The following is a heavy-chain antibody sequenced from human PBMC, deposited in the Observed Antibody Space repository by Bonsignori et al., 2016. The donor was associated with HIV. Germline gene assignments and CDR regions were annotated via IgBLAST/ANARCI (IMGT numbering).Heavy chain of an antibody. V-gene: IGHV3-48*02. CDR2: ISSSSSTI. D-gene: IGHD4-17*01. CDR3: ARVLMGYDYAISGHYYYYMDV. Sequence: VRQAPGKGLEWVSYISSSSSTIYYADSVKGRFTISRDNAKNSLYLQMNSLRDEDTAVYYCARVLMGYDYAISGHYYYYMDVWGKGTTVTVSS. J-gene: IGHJ6*03.